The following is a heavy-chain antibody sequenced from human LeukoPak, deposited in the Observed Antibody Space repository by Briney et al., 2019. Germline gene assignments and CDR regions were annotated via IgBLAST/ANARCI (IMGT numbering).Heavy chain of an antibody. Sequence: SGRSLRLSCAASVFTFSSYAMRWARQAPGRGLECVSAISGSGGSTYYADSVKGRFTIPRDNSMNTLYLQMNSLRAEDTAVYYCAKDAYSGDDFPDYCGGDCSTDAFDIWGQGTMVTVSS. D-gene: IGHD2-21*01. CDR1: VFTFSSYA. CDR2: ISGSGGST. CDR3: AKDAYSGDDFPDYCGGDCSTDAFDI. V-gene: IGHV3-23*01. J-gene: IGHJ3*02.